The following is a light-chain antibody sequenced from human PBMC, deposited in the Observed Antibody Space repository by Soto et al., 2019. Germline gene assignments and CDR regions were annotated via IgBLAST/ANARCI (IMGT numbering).Light chain of an antibody. CDR3: QQYNNWPRT. CDR2: GAS. Sequence: EIVLTQSPGTLSLSPGERATLSCRASQSVSSSYLAWYQQKPGQAPRLLIYGASSRATGIPDRFSGRGSGTDFTLTISSLQSEDFAVYYCQQYNNWPRTFGQGTKVDIK. V-gene: IGKV3-20*01. J-gene: IGKJ1*01. CDR1: QSVSSSY.